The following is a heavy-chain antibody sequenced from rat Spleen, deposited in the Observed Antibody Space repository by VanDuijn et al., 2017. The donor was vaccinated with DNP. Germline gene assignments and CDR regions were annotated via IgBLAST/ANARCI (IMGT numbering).Heavy chain of an antibody. D-gene: IGHD1-2*01. CDR3: AKDMGTIADDSYTLDA. CDR2: IWNTGGT. CDR1: GFSLTNYN. Sequence: QVQLKESGPGLVQPSQTLSLTCAVAGFSLTNYNVPLVRQPPGKGLEWMGVIWNTGGTRYNSALKSRLSISKDTSKSQVFLKMNSLQTEDTATYYCAKDMGTIADDSYTLDAWGQGVMVTVSS. J-gene: IGHJ2*01. V-gene: IGHV2-41*01.